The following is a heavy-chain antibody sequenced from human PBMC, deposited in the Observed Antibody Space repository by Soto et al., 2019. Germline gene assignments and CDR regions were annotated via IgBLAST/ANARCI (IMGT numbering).Heavy chain of an antibody. Sequence: QVQLVQSGAEVKKPGASVKVSCKASGYTFTSYYMHWVRQAPGQGLEWMGIINPSGGSTSYAQKFQGRVTMTRDTSTSTVYMELSSLRSEDTAVYYCARDREERAQQLGPNWFDPWGQGTLVTVSS. V-gene: IGHV1-46*01. CDR2: INPSGGST. J-gene: IGHJ5*02. CDR1: GYTFTSYY. D-gene: IGHD6-13*01. CDR3: ARDREERAQQLGPNWFDP.